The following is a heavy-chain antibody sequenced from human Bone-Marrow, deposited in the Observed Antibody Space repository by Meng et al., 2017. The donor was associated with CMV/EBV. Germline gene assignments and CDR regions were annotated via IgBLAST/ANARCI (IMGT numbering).Heavy chain of an antibody. CDR2: IIPILGIA. CDR3: ARWTLNGSSSPFDP. J-gene: IGHJ5*02. Sequence: SVKVSCKASGGTFSSYAISWVRQAPGQGLEWMGGIIPILGIANYAQKFQGRVTITADKSTSTAYTELSSLRSEDTAVYYCARWTLNGSSSPFDPWGQGTLVTVSS. D-gene: IGHD6-6*01. CDR1: GGTFSSYA. V-gene: IGHV1-69*10.